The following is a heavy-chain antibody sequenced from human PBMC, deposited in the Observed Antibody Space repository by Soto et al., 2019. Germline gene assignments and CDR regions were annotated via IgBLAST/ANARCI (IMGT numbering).Heavy chain of an antibody. CDR1: GGTFSSYA. CDR3: AREVRDIVVVPAGINNWLDP. Sequence: QVQLVQSGAEVKKPGSSVKVSCKASGGTFSSYAISWVRQAPGQGLEWMGGIIPIFGTANYAQKFQGRVTITADKSTSTAYMELSSLRSEDTAVYYCAREVRDIVVVPAGINNWLDPWGQGTLVTVSS. J-gene: IGHJ5*02. CDR2: IIPIFGTA. V-gene: IGHV1-69*06. D-gene: IGHD2-2*01.